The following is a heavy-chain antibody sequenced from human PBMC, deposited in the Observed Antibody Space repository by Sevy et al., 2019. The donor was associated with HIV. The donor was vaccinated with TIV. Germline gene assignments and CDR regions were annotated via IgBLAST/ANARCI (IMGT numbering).Heavy chain of an antibody. V-gene: IGHV3-53*01. CDR1: GFNVSTAF. CDR2: IYKSGNT. Sequence: GESLKISCAASGFNVSTAFMSWVRQAPGKGLEWLSVIYKSGNTYYLDAVLGRFTISRDNTRNILYLQMTSLRVEDTAMYYCVKSLGGPLNQWGQGTRVTVSS. CDR3: VKSLGGPLNQ. J-gene: IGHJ4*02. D-gene: IGHD3-16*01.